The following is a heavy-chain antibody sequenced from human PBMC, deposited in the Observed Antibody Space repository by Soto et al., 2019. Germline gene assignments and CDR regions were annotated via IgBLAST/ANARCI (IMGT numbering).Heavy chain of an antibody. Sequence: EVQLVESGGGLVKPGGSLRLSCAASGFTFSSYSMNWVRQAPGKGLEWVSSISSSSSYIYYADSVKGRFTISRDNAKNSLYLQMKSLRAEDMAVYYCARDFTKRVLRFLDPEGDAFDIWGQGTMVTVSS. CDR2: ISSSSSYI. D-gene: IGHD3-3*01. CDR1: GFTFSSYS. J-gene: IGHJ3*02. CDR3: ARDFTKRVLRFLDPEGDAFDI. V-gene: IGHV3-21*01.